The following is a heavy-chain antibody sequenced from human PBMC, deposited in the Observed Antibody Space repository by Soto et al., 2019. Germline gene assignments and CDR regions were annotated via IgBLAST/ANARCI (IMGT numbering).Heavy chain of an antibody. J-gene: IGHJ1*01. CDR1: AGSISSADYY. CDR3: ARMREYSGTDTSA. CDR2: IYYSRST. V-gene: IGHV4-30-4*01. Sequence: RSRTSTVSAGSISSADYYWGLIREPPGKGLEGIGYIYYSRSTYYNPSLKTRLTISVDTSKNQFSLKLSSVTAADTAVYYCARMREYSGTDTSAWGQGTLVTVS. D-gene: IGHD1-26*01.